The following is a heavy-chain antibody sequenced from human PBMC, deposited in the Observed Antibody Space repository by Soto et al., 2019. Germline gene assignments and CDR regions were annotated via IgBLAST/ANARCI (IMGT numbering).Heavy chain of an antibody. CDR1: GYTFTSYG. Sequence: ASVKVSCKASGYTFTSYGISWVRQAPGQGLEWMGWISAYNGNTNYAQKLQGRVTMTTDTSTSTAYMELRSLRSDDTAVYYCARTQPQSVFGAFDIWGQGTMVNGSS. D-gene: IGHD2-21*01. CDR3: ARTQPQSVFGAFDI. J-gene: IGHJ3*02. V-gene: IGHV1-18*01. CDR2: ISAYNGNT.